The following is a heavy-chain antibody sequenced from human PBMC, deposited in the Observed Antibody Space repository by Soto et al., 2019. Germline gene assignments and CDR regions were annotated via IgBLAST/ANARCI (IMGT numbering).Heavy chain of an antibody. CDR3: ATGHGGAFPHNRPYGMDV. J-gene: IGHJ6*02. CDR1: GYTLTELS. Sequence: ASVKVSCKVSGYTLTELSTHWVRQAPGKGLEWMGGFDPEDGETIYAQKFQGGVTMTEDTSTDTAYMELSSLRSEDTAVYYCATGHGGAFPHNRPYGMDVCGQGTTVTVS. D-gene: IGHD3-16*01. CDR2: FDPEDGET. V-gene: IGHV1-24*01.